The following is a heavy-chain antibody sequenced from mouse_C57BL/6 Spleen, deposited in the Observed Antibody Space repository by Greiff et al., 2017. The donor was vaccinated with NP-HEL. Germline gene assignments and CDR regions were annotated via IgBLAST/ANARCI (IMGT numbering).Heavy chain of an antibody. Sequence: EVQRVESGGGLVKPGGSLKLSCAASGFTFSSYAMSWVRQTPEKRLEWVATISDGGSYTYYPDNVKGRFTISRDNAKNNLYLQMSHLKSEETAMYYCARAPGRYYYAMDYWGQGTSVTVSS. CDR1: GFTFSSYA. CDR3: ARAPGRYYYAMDY. D-gene: IGHD4-1*01. CDR2: ISDGGSYT. V-gene: IGHV5-4*01. J-gene: IGHJ4*01.